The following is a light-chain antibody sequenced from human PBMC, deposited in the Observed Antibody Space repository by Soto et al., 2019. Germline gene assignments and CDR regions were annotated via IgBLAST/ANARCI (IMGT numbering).Light chain of an antibody. Sequence: IVMIQSPDSLAVSLAERAAINCKSSQSVLSSSNNRNYLAWYQQKPGQPPKLLIYWASTRESGVPDRFSGSGSGTDFTLTISSLQAEDVALYYCQQYYSTPLTFGGGTKVDIK. CDR3: QQYYSTPLT. CDR1: QSVLSSSNNRNY. V-gene: IGKV4-1*01. J-gene: IGKJ4*01. CDR2: WAS.